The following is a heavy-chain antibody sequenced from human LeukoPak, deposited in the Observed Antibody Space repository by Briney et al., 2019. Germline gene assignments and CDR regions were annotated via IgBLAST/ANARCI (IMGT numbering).Heavy chain of an antibody. CDR1: GFTFSNAW. Sequence: GSLRLSCAASGFTFSNAWMSWVRQAPGKGLEWVGRIKSKTDGGTTDYAAPVKGRFTISRDDSKNTLYLQMNSLKTEDTAVYYCTTGGYSAWGGYYYYYYMDVWGKGTTVTISS. CDR3: TTGGYSAWGGYYYYYYMDV. J-gene: IGHJ6*03. V-gene: IGHV3-15*01. D-gene: IGHD5-18*01. CDR2: IKSKTDGGTT.